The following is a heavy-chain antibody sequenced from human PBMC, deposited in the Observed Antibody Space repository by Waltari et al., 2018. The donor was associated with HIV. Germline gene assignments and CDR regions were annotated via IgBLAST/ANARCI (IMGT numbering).Heavy chain of an antibody. CDR1: GFAFTNYA. D-gene: IGHD6-19*01. V-gene: IGHV3-23*01. CDR2: ISASSFIHT. Sequence: EVQLLESGGGLVQPGESLRLSCAASGFAFTNYAMNWVRQAPGKGLEWVSAISASSFIHTYYADSVKGRFTVSRDNSKSTVYLQMNSLRVEDTAVYYCAHQISGQWLTPGHWGRGTRVTVSS. CDR3: AHQISGQWLTPGH. J-gene: IGHJ4*02.